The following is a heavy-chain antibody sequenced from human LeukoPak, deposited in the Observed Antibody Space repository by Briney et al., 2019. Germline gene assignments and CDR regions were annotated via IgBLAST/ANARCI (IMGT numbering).Heavy chain of an antibody. CDR1: GFKFRSYG. Sequence: GGSLKLSCAASGFKFRSYGMHWVRQAPGKGLEWVAFIRYDGSNKYYADSVKGRFTISRDNSKNTLYLQMNSLRAEDTAVYYCAKDSSSWYSVYYYYMDVWGKGTTVTISS. CDR3: AKDSSSWYSVYYYYMDV. CDR2: IRYDGSNK. V-gene: IGHV3-30*02. D-gene: IGHD6-13*01. J-gene: IGHJ6*03.